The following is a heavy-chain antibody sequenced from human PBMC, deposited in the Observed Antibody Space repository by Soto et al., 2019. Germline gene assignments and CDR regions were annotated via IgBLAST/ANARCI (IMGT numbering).Heavy chain of an antibody. J-gene: IGHJ4*02. CDR1: GFTFSSYG. Sequence: QVQLVESGGGVVQPGRSLRLSCAASGFTFSSYGMHWVRQAPGKGLEWVAVISYDGSNKYYADSVKGRFTISRDNSKNMLYLQMNSLIAEDTAVYYCAKAALWLRNFDYWGQGTLVTVSS. CDR2: ISYDGSNK. V-gene: IGHV3-30*18. D-gene: IGHD5-12*01. CDR3: AKAALWLRNFDY.